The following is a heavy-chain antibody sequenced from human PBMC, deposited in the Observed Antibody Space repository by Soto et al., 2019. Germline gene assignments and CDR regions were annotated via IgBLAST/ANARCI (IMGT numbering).Heavy chain of an antibody. CDR3: ARGGSFPSIAAAGTFYYYYMDV. V-gene: IGHV1-8*01. Sequence: ASVKVSCKASGYTFTGYDINWVRQATGQGLEWMGWMNPNSGNTGYAQKFQGRVTMTRNTSISTAYMELSSLRSEDTAVYYCARGGSFPSIAAAGTFYYYYMDVWGKRTTVTVSS. D-gene: IGHD6-13*01. CDR2: MNPNSGNT. J-gene: IGHJ6*03. CDR1: GYTFTGYD.